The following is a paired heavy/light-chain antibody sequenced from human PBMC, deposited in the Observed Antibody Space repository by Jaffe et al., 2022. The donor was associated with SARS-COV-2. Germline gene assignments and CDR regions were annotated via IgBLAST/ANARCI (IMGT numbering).Light chain of an antibody. CDR1: QGISNY. Sequence: DIQMTQSPSSLSASVGDRVTITCRASQGISNYLAWFQQKPGKAPKSLIYAASSLQSGVPSKFSGSGSGTDFTLTISSLQPEDFATYYCQQYNTYPLTFGGGTTVEIK. CDR2: AAS. CDR3: QQYNTYPLT. J-gene: IGKJ4*01. V-gene: IGKV1-16*02.
Heavy chain of an antibody. V-gene: IGHV3-48*01. CDR3: ARGGVSKYYYMDV. J-gene: IGHJ6*03. Sequence: EVQLVESGGGLVQPGRSLRLSCAASGFTFSSFGMNWVRQAPGKGLEWVSYIGSSSISIYYADSVKGRFTISRDNAKNSLYLQMNSLRAEDTAVYYCARGGVSKYYYMDVWGKGTTVTVSS. D-gene: IGHD3-10*01. CDR1: GFTFSSFG. CDR2: IGSSSISI.